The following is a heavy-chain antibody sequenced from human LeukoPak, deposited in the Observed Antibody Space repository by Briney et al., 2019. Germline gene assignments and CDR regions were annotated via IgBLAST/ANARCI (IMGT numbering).Heavy chain of an antibody. CDR1: GGSISSYY. V-gene: IGHV4-4*07. CDR3: ASQAATGNYFDQ. D-gene: IGHD6-13*01. J-gene: IGHJ4*02. Sequence: SETLSLTCTVSGGSISSYYWSWIRQPAGKGLEWIGRIYTSGSTNYNPSLKSRVAMSVDTSKNQFSLNLSSMTAADTAVYYCASQAATGNYFDQWGQGTLVTVSS. CDR2: IYTSGST.